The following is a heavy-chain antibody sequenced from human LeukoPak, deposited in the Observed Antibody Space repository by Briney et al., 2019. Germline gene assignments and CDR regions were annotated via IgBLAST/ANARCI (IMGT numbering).Heavy chain of an antibody. Sequence: PSETLSLTCTVSGGSISSGSYYWSWIRQPAGKGLEWIGRIYTSGSTNYNPSLKSRVTISVDTSKNQFSLKLSSVTAADTAVYYCARDRRGYCSGGSCYSDPYYYYYYMDVWGKGTTVTISS. V-gene: IGHV4-61*02. D-gene: IGHD2-15*01. CDR1: GGSISSGSYY. CDR2: IYTSGST. J-gene: IGHJ6*03. CDR3: ARDRRGYCSGGSCYSDPYYYYYYMDV.